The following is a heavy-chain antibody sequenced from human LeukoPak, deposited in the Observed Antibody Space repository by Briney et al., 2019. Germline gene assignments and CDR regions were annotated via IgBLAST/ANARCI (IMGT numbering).Heavy chain of an antibody. CDR2: FYNGINT. V-gene: IGHV3-66*01. Sequence: GGSLRLSCAATGLTASSNYMSCVRQAPGKGLEWVSVFYNGINTYYADSVKGRFTTSRDNSKNTLYLQMNSLRVEDTAVYFCARVGGGNTYGYGDYWGQGTLVTVSS. CDR1: GLTASSNY. J-gene: IGHJ4*02. CDR3: ARVGGGNTYGYGDY. D-gene: IGHD5-18*01.